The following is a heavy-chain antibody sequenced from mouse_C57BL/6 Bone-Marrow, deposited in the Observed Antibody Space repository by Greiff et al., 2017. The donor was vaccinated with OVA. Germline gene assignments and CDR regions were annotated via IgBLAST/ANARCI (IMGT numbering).Heavy chain of an antibody. CDR2: ISSGSSTI. Sequence: EVMLVESGGGLVKPGGSLKLSCAASGFTFSDYGMHWVRQAPEKGLEWVAYISSGSSTIYYADTVKGRFTISRDNAKNTLFLQMTSLRSEDTAMYYCAKPSIYYDYDGFACWGQGTLVTVSA. J-gene: IGHJ3*01. CDR3: AKPSIYYDYDGFAC. CDR1: GFTFSDYG. D-gene: IGHD2-4*01. V-gene: IGHV5-17*01.